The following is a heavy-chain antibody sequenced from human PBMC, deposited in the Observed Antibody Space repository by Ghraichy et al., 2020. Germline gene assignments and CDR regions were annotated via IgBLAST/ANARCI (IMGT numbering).Heavy chain of an antibody. V-gene: IGHV3-23*01. D-gene: IGHD2-2*01. CDR3: AKDQSKVPDASDY. CDR1: KFIFSSYA. Sequence: GGSLRLSCAASKFIFSSYAMSWVRQAPGKGLEWVSGISGGGESTFYADSVKGRFTISRDNSKNTLYLQMNSLRTEDTAVYYCAKDQSKVPDASDYWGQGTLVTVSS. CDR2: ISGGGEST. J-gene: IGHJ4*02.